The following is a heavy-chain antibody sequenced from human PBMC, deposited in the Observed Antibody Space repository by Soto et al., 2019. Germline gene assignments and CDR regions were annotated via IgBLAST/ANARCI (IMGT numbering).Heavy chain of an antibody. D-gene: IGHD3-22*01. V-gene: IGHV4-59*08. CDR3: ARHLGYDSSGYYRNLFDP. CDR2: IYYTGST. Sequence: SETLSLTCTVSGVSISRYYWSWIRQPPGKGVEWIGDIYYTGSTNYNPCLKSRVTISVDTSQNQLSLKLNSVTAADTAVYFCARHLGYDSSGYYRNLFDPWGQGTLVTVSS. CDR1: GVSISRYY. J-gene: IGHJ5*02.